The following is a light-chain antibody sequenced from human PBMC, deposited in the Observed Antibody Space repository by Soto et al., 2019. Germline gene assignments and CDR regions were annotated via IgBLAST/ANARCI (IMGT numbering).Light chain of an antibody. CDR2: EVT. Sequence: QSALTQPPSASGSPGQSVTISCTGTSSDVGAYNYVSWYQQHPGKAPKLVIYEVTKRPSGVPDRFSGSKSGNTASLTVSGLQAEDEADDYCSSYSGSNIHYVFGTGTKLTFL. J-gene: IGLJ1*01. CDR1: SSDVGAYNY. V-gene: IGLV2-8*01. CDR3: SSYSGSNIHYV.